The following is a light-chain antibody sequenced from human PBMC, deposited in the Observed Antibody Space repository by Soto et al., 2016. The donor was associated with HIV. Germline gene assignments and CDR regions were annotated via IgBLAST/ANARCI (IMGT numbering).Light chain of an antibody. CDR3: QVWDETSDSAV. CDR1: NIGRKS. CDR2: DDT. J-gene: IGLJ2*01. V-gene: IGLV3-21*03. Sequence: YVLTQPPSVSVAPGKTATITCGGDNIGRKSVNWYQQKPGQAPVLVVYDDTDRPSGISGRFAGSNSGSAATLTITKVEFGDEADYYCQVWDETSDSAVFAGGTEGDRP.